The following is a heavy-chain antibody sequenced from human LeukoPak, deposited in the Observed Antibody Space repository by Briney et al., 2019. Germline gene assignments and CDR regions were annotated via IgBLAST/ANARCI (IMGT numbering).Heavy chain of an antibody. D-gene: IGHD1-1*01. CDR1: GFSVSTTH. Sequence: PGGSLRLTCTVSGFSVSTTHMDWVRQTPGKGLEWVSLIYGGGGTVYGDSVKGRFSISRDNSRNTLYLQMNSLTVEDTAVYYCAAVGWVGGTTPQNFHRWGQGTLVTVSS. CDR3: AAVGWVGGTTPQNFHR. CDR2: IYGGGGT. V-gene: IGHV3-53*01. J-gene: IGHJ4*02.